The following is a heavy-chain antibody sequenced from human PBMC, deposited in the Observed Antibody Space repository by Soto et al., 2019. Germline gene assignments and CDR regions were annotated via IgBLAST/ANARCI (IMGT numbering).Heavy chain of an antibody. V-gene: IGHV1-69*06. D-gene: IGHD2-8*01. CDR3: ARGLLYATTYFDY. CDR1: GDTFTTNS. CDR2: IIPVGGTT. J-gene: IGHJ4*02. Sequence: QVKLVQSGAEVKKPGSSVKVSCKASGDTFTTNSLNWVRQAPGQGLEWMGGIIPVGGTTKYAQKYQYRVTITGDKSTNKAYMEMSSRRSDETAVYYCARGLLYATTYFDYWGQGTPVTGSS.